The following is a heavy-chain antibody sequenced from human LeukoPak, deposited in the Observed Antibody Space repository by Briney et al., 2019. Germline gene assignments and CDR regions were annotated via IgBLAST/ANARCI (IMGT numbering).Heavy chain of an antibody. J-gene: IGHJ3*02. CDR3: ARDPPGSSWAPYAFDI. CDR2: ISYDGSNK. D-gene: IGHD6-13*01. Sequence: PGGSLRLSCAASGFTFSSYAMQWVRQAPGKGLEWVAVISYDGSNKYYADSVKGRFTISRDNSKNTLYLQMNSLRAEDTAVYYCARDPPGSSWAPYAFDIWGQGTMVTVSS. V-gene: IGHV3-30*04. CDR1: GFTFSSYA.